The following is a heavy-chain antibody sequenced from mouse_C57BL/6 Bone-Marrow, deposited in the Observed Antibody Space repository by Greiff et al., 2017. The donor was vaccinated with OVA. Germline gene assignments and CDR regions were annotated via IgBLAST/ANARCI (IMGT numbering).Heavy chain of an antibody. V-gene: IGHV1-54*01. J-gene: IGHJ3*01. CDR1: GYAFTNYL. CDR3: VYYYGSSPWFAY. D-gene: IGHD1-1*01. Sequence: VQLKESGAELVRPGTSVKVSCKASGYAFTNYLIEWVKQRPGQGLEWIGVINPGSGGTNYNEKFKGKATLAADKSSSTAYMQLSSLTSEDSAVFFCVYYYGSSPWFAYWGQGTLVTVSA. CDR2: INPGSGGT.